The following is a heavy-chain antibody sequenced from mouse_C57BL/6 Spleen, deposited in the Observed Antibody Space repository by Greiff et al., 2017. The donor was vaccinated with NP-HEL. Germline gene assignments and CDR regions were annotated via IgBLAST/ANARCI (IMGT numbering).Heavy chain of an antibody. CDR3: AREGAPNSWFAY. J-gene: IGHJ3*01. Sequence: VQLQQPGAELVKPGASVKMSCKASGYTFTSYWITWVKQRPGQGLEWIGDIYPGSGSTNYNEKFKSKATLTVDTSSSTAYMQLSSLTSEDSAVYYCAREGAPNSWFAYWGQGTLVTVSA. V-gene: IGHV1-55*01. D-gene: IGHD4-1*01. CDR2: IYPGSGST. CDR1: GYTFTSYW.